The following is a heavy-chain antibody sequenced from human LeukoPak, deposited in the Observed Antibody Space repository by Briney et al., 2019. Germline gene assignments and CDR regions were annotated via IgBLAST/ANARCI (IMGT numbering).Heavy chain of an antibody. Sequence: SETLSLTCTVSGVSISTYYWSWIRQSAGKGLEWIGRINTSGSTKYNPSLNSRVTMSIDKTKNQLSPKVTSVTAADTAVYFCARGRLRGLVASITDYMDVWGKGTTVTVS. CDR2: INTSGST. D-gene: IGHD5-12*01. CDR1: GVSISTYY. V-gene: IGHV4-4*07. CDR3: ARGRLRGLVASITDYMDV. J-gene: IGHJ6*03.